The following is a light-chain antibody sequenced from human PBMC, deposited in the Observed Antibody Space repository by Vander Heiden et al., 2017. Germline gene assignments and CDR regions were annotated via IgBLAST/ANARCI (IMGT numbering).Light chain of an antibody. Sequence: DIQMTQSPSSLSASVGDRITITCRASQSISTYLNWYQQKPGKAPELLISAASTLQSGVPSRFSGSGSGTDFTLSISSLQPEDFATYYCQQSYSTPSVPTFGQGTKVEVK. V-gene: IGKV1-39*01. J-gene: IGKJ1*01. CDR3: QQSYSTPSVPT. CDR1: QSISTY. CDR2: AAS.